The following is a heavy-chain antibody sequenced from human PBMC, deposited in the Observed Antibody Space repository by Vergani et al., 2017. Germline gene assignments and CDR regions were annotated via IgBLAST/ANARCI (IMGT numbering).Heavy chain of an antibody. V-gene: IGHV1-69*01. CDR1: GGTFSSYA. D-gene: IGHD5-18*01. J-gene: IGHJ4*02. Sequence: QVQLVQSGAEVKKPGSSVKVSCKASGGTFSSYAISWVRQAPGQGLEWMGGIIPIFGTANYAQKFQGRVTITADESTSTAYMALSSLRSEDTAVYYCAGDRVDMGGYSYGHHFDYWGQGTLVTVSS. CDR2: IIPIFGTA. CDR3: AGDRVDMGGYSYGHHFDY.